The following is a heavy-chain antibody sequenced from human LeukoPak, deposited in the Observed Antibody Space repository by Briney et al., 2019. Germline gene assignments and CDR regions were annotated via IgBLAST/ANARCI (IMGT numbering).Heavy chain of an antibody. D-gene: IGHD6-19*01. V-gene: IGHV1-69*13. J-gene: IGHJ6*03. CDR2: IIPIFGTA. CDR1: GGTFSSYA. CDR3: ARGSVVSGWRDNYYMDV. Sequence: GASVKVSCKASGGTFSSYAISWVRQAPGQGLEWMGGIIPIFGTANYAQKFQGRVTITADESTSTAYMELSSLRSEDTAVYYCARGSVVSGWRDNYYMDVWGKGTTVTVSS.